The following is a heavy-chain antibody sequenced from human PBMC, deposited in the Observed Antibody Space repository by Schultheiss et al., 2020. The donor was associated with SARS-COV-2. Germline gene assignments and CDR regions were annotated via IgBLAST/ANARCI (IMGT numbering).Heavy chain of an antibody. J-gene: IGHJ4*02. CDR3: AKESSDWAGGY. V-gene: IGHV3-23*01. CDR1: GFTFSSYA. D-gene: IGHD2-21*02. Sequence: GGSLRLSFAGSGFTFSSYAMSWVRQAPGKGLEWVSGISGNGGNTYYAGSVKGRFTISRDNNKNTLYLQMNGLRAEDAAVYHCAKESSDWAGGYWGQGTLVTVSS. CDR2: ISGNGGNT.